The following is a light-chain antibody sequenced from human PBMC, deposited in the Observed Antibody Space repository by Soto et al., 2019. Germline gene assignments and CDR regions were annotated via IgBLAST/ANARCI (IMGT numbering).Light chain of an antibody. CDR3: QQRNSWPWT. CDR1: QSASSN. CDR2: DAS. Sequence: EIVMTQSPATLSVAPVERATLSCMASQSASSNLAWYQQKPGQAPRLLIYDASTRATGIPARFSGSVYGTDFNLTISSLETEDLAVYDCQQRNSWPWTFGQGTKVDIK. V-gene: IGKV3D-15*01. J-gene: IGKJ1*01.